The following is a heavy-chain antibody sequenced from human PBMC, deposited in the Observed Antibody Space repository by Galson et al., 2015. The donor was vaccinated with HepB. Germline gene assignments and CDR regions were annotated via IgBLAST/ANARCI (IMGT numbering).Heavy chain of an antibody. V-gene: IGHV3-23*01. CDR3: AKGRYCTTTSCPASYFQN. D-gene: IGHD2-2*01. Sequence: SLRLSCAASGFTFSNYAMSWVRQAPGKGLEWVSAISGSGGSTYYADSVKGRFTISRDNSKNTLFLQMNSLRAEDSAVYYCAKGRYCTTTSCPASYFQNWGQGTLVTVSS. CDR2: ISGSGGST. CDR1: GFTFSNYA. J-gene: IGHJ1*01.